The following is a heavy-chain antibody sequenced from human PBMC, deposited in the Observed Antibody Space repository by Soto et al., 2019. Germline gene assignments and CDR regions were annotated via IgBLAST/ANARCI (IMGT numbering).Heavy chain of an antibody. CDR2: ISGSGGST. CDR1: GFTFSSYA. V-gene: IGHV3-23*01. Sequence: EVQLLESGGGLVQPGGSLRLSCAASGFTFSSYAMSWVRQAPGKGLEWVSAISGSGGSTYYADSVKGRFTISRHNSKNTLYLQMNSLRAEDTAVYYGAKDPYIGQAITDGYFDLWCRGTLVTVSS. CDR3: AKDPYIGQAITDGYFDL. J-gene: IGHJ2*01.